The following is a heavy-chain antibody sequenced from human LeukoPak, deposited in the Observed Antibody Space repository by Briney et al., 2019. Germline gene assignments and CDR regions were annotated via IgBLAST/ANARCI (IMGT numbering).Heavy chain of an antibody. CDR1: GYTFTDYY. J-gene: IGHJ4*02. V-gene: IGHV1-2*02. CDR2: INPNSGGT. D-gene: IGHD5-12*01. CDR3: ARDVKVAAGIYDY. Sequence: ASVKVSCKASGYTFTDYYIHWVRQAPGQGLEWMGWINPNSGGTIYTQEFQGRVTMTRDTSITTAYMELSGLRSDDTAVYFSARDVKVAAGIYDYWGQGTLVTVSS.